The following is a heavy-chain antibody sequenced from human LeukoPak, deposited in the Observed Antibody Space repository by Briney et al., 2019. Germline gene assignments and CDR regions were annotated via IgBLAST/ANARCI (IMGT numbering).Heavy chain of an antibody. J-gene: IGHJ4*02. V-gene: IGHV3-30*04. CDR2: ISSDGSKK. Sequence: GGSLRLSCVGSGFTFSYYAIHWVRQAPGKGLEWVTFISSDGSKKVYIDSVNGRFTISRDNSRNIVYLEMNSLRSEDTGLYYCARGPHDHWGQGTHVSVSS. CDR1: GFTFSYYA. CDR3: ARGPHDH.